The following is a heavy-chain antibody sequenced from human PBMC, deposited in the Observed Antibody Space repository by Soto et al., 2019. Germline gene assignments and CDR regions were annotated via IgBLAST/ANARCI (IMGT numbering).Heavy chain of an antibody. CDR1: AGSISSSNW. CDR2: IYHSGST. CDR3: ARTSYYDISGYYGMDV. Sequence: QVQLQESGPGLVKPSGTLSLTCAVSAGSISSSNWWTWVRQSPGKGLEWIGEIYHSGSTNYNPSLKSRVTISVDKSTNQFSLKLTSVTAADTAVYYCARTSYYDISGYYGMDVWGQGTTVTVSS. J-gene: IGHJ6*02. D-gene: IGHD3-22*01. V-gene: IGHV4-4*02.